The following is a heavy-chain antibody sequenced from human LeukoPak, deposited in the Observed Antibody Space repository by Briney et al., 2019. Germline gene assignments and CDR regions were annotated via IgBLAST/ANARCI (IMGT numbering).Heavy chain of an antibody. Sequence: SVKASCKALRGTFRTYAISSVRQAPGHRFGWVGGIIPIIGKPHSATQLQGRITITTHESTSTVHKELSSLRSEDTAVYFWARDGFSTTFCNANGFDPWGKGNLVTVSS. J-gene: IGHJ5*02. CDR1: RGTFRTYA. V-gene: IGHV1-69*05. CDR3: ARDGFSTTFCNANGFDP. D-gene: IGHD2/OR15-2a*01. CDR2: IIPIIGKP.